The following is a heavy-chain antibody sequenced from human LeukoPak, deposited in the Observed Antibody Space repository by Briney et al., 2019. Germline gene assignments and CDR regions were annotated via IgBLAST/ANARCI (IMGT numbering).Heavy chain of an antibody. D-gene: IGHD3-10*01. V-gene: IGHV3-23*01. Sequence: GGSLRLSCAASGFTFSSYAMSWVRQAPGKGLEWVSAISGSGGSTYYADSVKGRFTISRDNSKNTLYLQMNSLRAEDTAVYYCAKDFFEVRGVTNLYYFDYWGQGTLVTVSS. CDR2: ISGSGGST. CDR3: AKDFFEVRGVTNLYYFDY. CDR1: GFTFSSYA. J-gene: IGHJ4*02.